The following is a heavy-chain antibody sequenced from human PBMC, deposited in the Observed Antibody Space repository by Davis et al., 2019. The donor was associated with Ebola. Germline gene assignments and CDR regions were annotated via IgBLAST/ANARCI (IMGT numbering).Heavy chain of an antibody. Sequence: ASVKVSCKASGYTFTSYGISWVRQAPGQGLEWMGWISAYNGNTNYAQKLQGRVTMTTDTSTSTAYMELRSLRSDDTAVYYCARGRVHDFWSGYSAFDIWGQGTMVTVSS. CDR1: GYTFTSYG. CDR2: ISAYNGNT. V-gene: IGHV1-18*01. J-gene: IGHJ3*02. D-gene: IGHD3-3*01. CDR3: ARGRVHDFWSGYSAFDI.